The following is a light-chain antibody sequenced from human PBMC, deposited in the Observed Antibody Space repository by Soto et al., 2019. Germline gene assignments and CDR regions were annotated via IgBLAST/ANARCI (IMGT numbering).Light chain of an antibody. Sequence: EIVLTQSPGTLSLSPGERATLSCRASQSVSSSYLAWYQQRPGQAPRLLIYGASNRATGIPDRFSGGGSGTDFTLTINRLEPEDFAVYFCQQYGNSPLTFGGGTKVEIK. V-gene: IGKV3-20*01. J-gene: IGKJ4*01. CDR1: QSVSSSY. CDR3: QQYGNSPLT. CDR2: GAS.